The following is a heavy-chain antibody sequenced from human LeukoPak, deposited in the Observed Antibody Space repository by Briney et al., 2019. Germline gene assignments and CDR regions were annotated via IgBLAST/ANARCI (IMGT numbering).Heavy chain of an antibody. CDR3: ARGDYAVREFDY. D-gene: IGHD4-17*01. Sequence: PSETLSLTCSVSDGSINSYYWNWIRRPPGKGLEWIGYIYYNGNTNYSPSLKSRVTISVDTSKNQFSLKLSSVTAADTAVYYCARGDYAVREFDYWGQGTLVTVSS. J-gene: IGHJ4*02. CDR2: IYYNGNT. V-gene: IGHV4-59*01. CDR1: DGSINSYY.